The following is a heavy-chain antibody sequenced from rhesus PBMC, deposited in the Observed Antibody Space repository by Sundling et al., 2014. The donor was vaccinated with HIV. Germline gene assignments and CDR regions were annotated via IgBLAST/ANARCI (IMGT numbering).Heavy chain of an antibody. V-gene: IGHV4S9*01. CDR3: ARIRFAWNFQDYFDS. CDR2: IYGSSGIT. CDR1: GGSISDNYY. J-gene: IGHJ4*01. Sequence: QVQLQESGPRTGETFGDPCPLTCAVSGGSISDNYYWNWIRQPPGKGLEWIGNIYGSSGITYYNPSLKSRVTVSKDTSKNQFSLKLTSATAADTAVYYCARIRFAWNFQDYFDSWGQGVLVTVSS. D-gene: IGHD1-1*01.